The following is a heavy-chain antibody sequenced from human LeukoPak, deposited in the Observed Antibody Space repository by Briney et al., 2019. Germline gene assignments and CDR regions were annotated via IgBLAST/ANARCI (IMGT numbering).Heavy chain of an antibody. CDR2: ISSSGSAT. CDR1: GFSFSSYE. D-gene: IGHD3-16*01. Sequence: PGGSLRLSCAASGFSFSSYEMNWVRQAPGKGLEWVSYISSSGSATHYADSVRGRFTISRDNAKNSLYLQMNSLRAEDTAVYYCARASWTGLSTLGGYGMDVWGQGTTVTVSS. CDR3: ARASWTGLSTLGGYGMDV. V-gene: IGHV3-48*03. J-gene: IGHJ6*02.